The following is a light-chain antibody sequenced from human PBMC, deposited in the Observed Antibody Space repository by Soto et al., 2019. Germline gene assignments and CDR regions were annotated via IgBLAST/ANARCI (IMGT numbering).Light chain of an antibody. CDR2: DAS. J-gene: IGKJ5*01. V-gene: IGKV3-11*01. CDR3: QQRSKWPSIT. CDR1: QSVSNY. Sequence: EIVMTQSPDTLYVSPGERATLSCRTSQSVSNYLAWYQQKPGQAPRLLISDASNRAPGIPVRFSGSGFGTDFTLTISSLEAEDSAVYYCQQRSKWPSITFGQGTRLEIK.